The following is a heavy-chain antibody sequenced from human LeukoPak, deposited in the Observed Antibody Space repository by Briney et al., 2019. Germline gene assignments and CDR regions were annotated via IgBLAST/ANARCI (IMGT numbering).Heavy chain of an antibody. Sequence: GESLKISCKGSGYSFTSYWIGWVRQMPGKGLKWMGIIYPGGSDTRYSPSFQGQVTISADKSISTAYLQWSSLKASDTAMYYCARPPPHYYGSGSYYNEGVYWGQGTLVTVSS. CDR1: GYSFTSYW. V-gene: IGHV5-51*01. J-gene: IGHJ4*02. CDR3: ARPPPHYYGSGSYYNEGVY. CDR2: IYPGGSDT. D-gene: IGHD3-10*01.